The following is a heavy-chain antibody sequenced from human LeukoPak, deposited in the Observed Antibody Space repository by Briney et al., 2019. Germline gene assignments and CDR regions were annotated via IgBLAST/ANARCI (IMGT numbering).Heavy chain of an antibody. CDR2: INHSGST. D-gene: IGHD6-13*01. Sequence: SETLSLTCAVYGGSFSGYYWSWIRQPPGKGLEWIGEINHSGSTNYNPSLKSRVTISVDTSKNQFSLKLSSVTAADTAVYYFARGPTEGIGAAGTYIDYWGQGTLVTVSS. CDR1: GGSFSGYY. J-gene: IGHJ4*02. V-gene: IGHV4-34*01. CDR3: ARGPTEGIGAAGTYIDY.